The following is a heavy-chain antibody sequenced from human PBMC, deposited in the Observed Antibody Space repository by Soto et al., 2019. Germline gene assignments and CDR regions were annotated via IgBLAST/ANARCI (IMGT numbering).Heavy chain of an antibody. CDR3: ARDTSRPYDYNWNEYGDAFDI. CDR2: ISGGSSTR. V-gene: IGHV3-48*01. J-gene: IGHJ3*02. Sequence: EVQLVESGGGLVQPGGSLRLSCAASGFNFKSHAMNWVRHAPGQRLEWVSFISGGSSTRYYADSVNGRFTISRDHAQRSLHLHMYSLGAEDTAVYYCARDTSRPYDYNWNEYGDAFDIWGEGTMGCVSS. CDR1: GFNFKSHA. D-gene: IGHD1-20*01.